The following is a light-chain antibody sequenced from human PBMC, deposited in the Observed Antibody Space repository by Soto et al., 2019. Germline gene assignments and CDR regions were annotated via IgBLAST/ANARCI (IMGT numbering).Light chain of an antibody. V-gene: IGLV6-57*04. Sequence: NFMLTQPHSVSESPGKTVTISCTRSSGSIASNYMQWYQQRPGSAPTTVIYEDNQRPSGVPDRFSGSIDSSSNSASLTISGLKTEYEADYYCQSYDSSNPVVFGGGTKLTVL. CDR3: QSYDSSNPVV. CDR2: EDN. J-gene: IGLJ2*01. CDR1: SGSIASNY.